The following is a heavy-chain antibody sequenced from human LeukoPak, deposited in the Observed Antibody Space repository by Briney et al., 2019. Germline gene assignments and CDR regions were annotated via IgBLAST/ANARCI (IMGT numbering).Heavy chain of an antibody. V-gene: IGHV1-69*04. CDR2: IIPILGIA. Sequence: SEKVSYKASGDTFSSYAISWVRQAPGQGLEWMGRIIPILGIANYAQKFQDRVTITADKSTSTAYMELSSLRSEDTAVYYCARDLHSSGYHTSEYFQHWGQGTVVTVSS. CDR3: ARDLHSSGYHTSEYFQH. D-gene: IGHD3-22*01. CDR1: GDTFSSYA. J-gene: IGHJ1*01.